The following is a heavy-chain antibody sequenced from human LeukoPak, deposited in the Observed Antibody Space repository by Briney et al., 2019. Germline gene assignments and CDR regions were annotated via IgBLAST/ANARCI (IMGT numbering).Heavy chain of an antibody. CDR1: GYTFTSYD. D-gene: IGHD6-19*01. Sequence: ASVKVSCKASGYTFTSYDINWVRQATGQGLEWMGWMNPNSGNTGYAQKFQGRVAMTRNTSTSTAYMELSSLRAEDTAVYYCARGLVRQWLVFVYWGQGTLVTVSS. CDR2: MNPNSGNT. V-gene: IGHV1-8*01. J-gene: IGHJ4*02. CDR3: ARGLVRQWLVFVY.